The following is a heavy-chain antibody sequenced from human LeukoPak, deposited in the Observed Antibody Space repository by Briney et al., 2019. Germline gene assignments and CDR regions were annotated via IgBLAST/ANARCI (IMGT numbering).Heavy chain of an antibody. CDR2: IYHSGST. J-gene: IGHJ4*02. Sequence: SETLSLTCAVTGVSMRSNWWSWVRQSPGKGLEWIGEIYHSGSTNYNPSLKSRVDIAVDQSRSQFSLKLRSVTAADTAVYYCVSNGYYSIDYWGQGTLVTVSS. CDR3: VSNGYYSIDY. CDR1: GVSMRSNW. V-gene: IGHV4-4*02. D-gene: IGHD3-22*01.